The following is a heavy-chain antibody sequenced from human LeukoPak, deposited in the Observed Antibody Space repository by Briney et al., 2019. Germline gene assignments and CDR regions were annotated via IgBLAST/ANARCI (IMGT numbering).Heavy chain of an antibody. CDR1: GGTFSKYT. J-gene: IGHJ5*02. Sequence: ASVTVSCTASGGTFSKYTISWVRQRPGQGLEWMGGITPLFGTANYAQKFQGRVTITRDTSASTAYMKLSSLRSEDTAVYYCARGPLMGVPAEGWFDPWGQGTLVTVSS. CDR3: ARGPLMGVPAEGWFDP. V-gene: IGHV1-69*05. CDR2: ITPLFGTA. D-gene: IGHD2-2*01.